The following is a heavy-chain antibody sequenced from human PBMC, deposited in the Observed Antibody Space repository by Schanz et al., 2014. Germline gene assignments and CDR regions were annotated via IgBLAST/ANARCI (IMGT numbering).Heavy chain of an antibody. V-gene: IGHV3-23*01. CDR2: MNESHSTI. D-gene: IGHD5-12*01. CDR3: ARKVVATIGGYYDN. Sequence: EVQLLESGGGLVEPGGSLRLSCAASGFSFSSYAMGWVRQARGKWLEWVSAMNESHSTIYYADSVRGRFTISRDNAENTLFLQMSSLGAEDTAVYYCARKVVATIGGYYDNWGQGTLVTVSS. J-gene: IGHJ4*02. CDR1: GFSFSSYA.